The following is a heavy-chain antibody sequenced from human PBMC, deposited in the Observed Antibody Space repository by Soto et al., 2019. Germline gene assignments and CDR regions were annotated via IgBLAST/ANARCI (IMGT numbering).Heavy chain of an antibody. CDR2: INQDESQK. D-gene: IGHD2-15*01. V-gene: IGHV3-7*01. J-gene: IGHJ4*02. CDR3: ARKVFIGGIGFVDY. Sequence: PGGSLRLSCVASGFTFSSYWMNWVRQAPGEGLEWVANINQDESQKYYADSVKGRFSISRDNARNALYLQMNSLRVEDAAVYYSARKVFIGGIGFVDYWGQGILVTVS. CDR1: GFTFSSYW.